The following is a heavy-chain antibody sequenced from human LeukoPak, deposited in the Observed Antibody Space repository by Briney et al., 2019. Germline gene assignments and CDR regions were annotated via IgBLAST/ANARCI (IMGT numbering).Heavy chain of an antibody. J-gene: IGHJ6*03. D-gene: IGHD3-10*01. Sequence: PGGSLRLSCAASGFTFSSYAMSWVRQAPGKGLEWVSAISGSGGSTYYADPVKGRFTISRDNSKNTLCLQMNSLRAEDTAVYYCARAIRGSKIASRYYFYYMDVWGKGTTVTVSS. CDR1: GFTFSSYA. V-gene: IGHV3-23*01. CDR2: ISGSGGST. CDR3: ARAIRGSKIASRYYFYYMDV.